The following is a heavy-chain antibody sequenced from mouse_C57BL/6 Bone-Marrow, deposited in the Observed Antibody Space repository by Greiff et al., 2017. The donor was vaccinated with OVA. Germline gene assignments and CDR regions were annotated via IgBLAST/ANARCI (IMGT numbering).Heavy chain of an antibody. CDR3: TRDDYDRDY. CDR2: IDPETGGT. CDR1: GYTFTDYE. Sequence: VKLMESGAELVRPGASVTLSCKASGYTFTDYEMHWVKQTPVHGLEWIGAIDPETGGTAYNQKFKGKAILTADKSSSTAYMELRSLTSEDSAVYYCTRDDYDRDYWGQGTTLTVSS. D-gene: IGHD2-4*01. J-gene: IGHJ2*01. V-gene: IGHV1-15*01.